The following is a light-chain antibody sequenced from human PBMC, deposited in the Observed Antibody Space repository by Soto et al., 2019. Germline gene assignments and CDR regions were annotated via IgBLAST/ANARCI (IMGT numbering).Light chain of an antibody. J-gene: IGKJ1*01. CDR1: QSISSW. CDR2: DAT. V-gene: IGKV1-5*01. Sequence: DIQMTQSPSTLSASVGDRVTITCRASQSISSWLAWYQQKPGKGPKILIYDATSWESGVPSRFGGSGSGTEFNLTISSLQTHQFATYYTKQYHSYSPTFGHRTKVELK. CDR3: KQYHSYSPT.